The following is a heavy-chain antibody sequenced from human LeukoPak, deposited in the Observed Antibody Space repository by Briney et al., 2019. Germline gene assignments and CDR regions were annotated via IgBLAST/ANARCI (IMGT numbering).Heavy chain of an antibody. V-gene: IGHV4-39*01. Sequence: PSETLSLTCTVSGGSISSSSYYWGRIRQPPGKGLEWIGSIYYSGSTYYNPSLKSRVTISVDTSKNQFSLKLSSVTAADTAVYYCAARRPRYYDFWSGYYLGDYWGQGTLVTVSS. CDR3: AARRPRYYDFWSGYYLGDY. CDR1: GGSISSSSYY. D-gene: IGHD3-3*01. CDR2: IYYSGST. J-gene: IGHJ4*02.